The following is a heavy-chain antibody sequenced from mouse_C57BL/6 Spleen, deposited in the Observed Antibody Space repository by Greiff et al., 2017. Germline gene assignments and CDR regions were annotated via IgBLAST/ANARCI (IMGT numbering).Heavy chain of an antibody. CDR1: GYTFTSYW. CDR2: IYPGSGST. CDR3: ARLITTVVATYFDY. D-gene: IGHD1-1*01. Sequence: QVQLQQPGAELVKPGASVKMSCKASGYTFTSYWITWVKQRPGQGLEWIGDIYPGSGSTNYNEKFKSKATLTVDTSSSTAYMQLSSLTSEDSAVYYCARLITTVVATYFDYWGQGTTLTVSS. V-gene: IGHV1-55*01. J-gene: IGHJ2*01.